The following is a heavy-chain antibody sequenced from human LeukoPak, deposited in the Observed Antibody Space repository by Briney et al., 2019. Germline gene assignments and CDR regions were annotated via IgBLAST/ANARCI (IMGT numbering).Heavy chain of an antibody. Sequence: SETLSLTCSVSGGSISVRSYYWGWIRQPPGKGLEWIGTIYYSGSTYYNAPLKSRVTISVDTSKNQSSLKLSSVTAADTAVYYCAREVGYCSDGSCYSGNWFDPWGQGTQVTVSS. V-gene: IGHV4-39*02. CDR3: AREVGYCSDGSCYSGNWFDP. CDR2: IYYSGST. CDR1: GGSISVRSYY. J-gene: IGHJ5*02. D-gene: IGHD2-15*01.